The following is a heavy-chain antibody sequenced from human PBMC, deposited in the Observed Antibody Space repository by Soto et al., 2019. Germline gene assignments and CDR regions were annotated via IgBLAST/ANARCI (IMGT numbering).Heavy chain of an antibody. CDR3: AREGTYYDSSGYGPDAFDI. D-gene: IGHD3-22*01. Sequence: ASVKVSCKASGYTFTSYGISWVRQAPGQGLEWMGWISAYNGNTNYAQKLQGRVTMTTDTSTSTAYMELRSLRSDDTAVYYCAREGTYYDSSGYGPDAFDIWGQGTMVTASS. CDR1: GYTFTSYG. V-gene: IGHV1-18*01. J-gene: IGHJ3*02. CDR2: ISAYNGNT.